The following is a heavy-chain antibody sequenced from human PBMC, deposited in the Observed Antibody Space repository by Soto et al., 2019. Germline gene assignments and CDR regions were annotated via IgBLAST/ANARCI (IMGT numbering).Heavy chain of an antibody. J-gene: IGHJ4*02. V-gene: IGHV3-74*01. CDR3: XRDWFGESY. CDR2: INNDGSST. CDR1: GFTFSGSW. Sequence: EVQLVESGGGLVQPGGSLRLSCAGSGFTFSGSWMHWVRQAPGKGLVWVSHINNDGSSTTYADSVKGRFTISRDNAKNTLYLQMNSLRVEDMAVYYCXRDWFGESYWGQGTLVTVSS. D-gene: IGHD3-10*01.